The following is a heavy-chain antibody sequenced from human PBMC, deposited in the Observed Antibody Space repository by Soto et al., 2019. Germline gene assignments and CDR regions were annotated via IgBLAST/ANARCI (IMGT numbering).Heavy chain of an antibody. J-gene: IGHJ4*02. V-gene: IGHV1-18*01. CDR2: ISAYNGNT. D-gene: IGHD6-19*01. Sequence: ASVKVSCKASGYTFTSYGISWVRQAPGQGLEWMGWISAYNGNTNYAQKLQGRVTMTTDTSTSTAYMELRSLRSDDTAVYYCARDRYSSGWYYLDDWGQGTLVTVSS. CDR1: GYTFTSYG. CDR3: ARDRYSSGWYYLDD.